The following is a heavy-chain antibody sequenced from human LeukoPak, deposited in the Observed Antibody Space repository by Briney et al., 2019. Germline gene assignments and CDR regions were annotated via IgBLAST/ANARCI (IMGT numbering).Heavy chain of an antibody. CDR1: GFTFSSYS. D-gene: IGHD1-7*01. V-gene: IGHV3-48*04. CDR3: ASLGPQGRISTGTNHDAFDI. J-gene: IGHJ3*02. CDR2: ISSSSSTI. Sequence: PGGSLRLSCAASGFTFSSYSMNWVRQAPGKGLEWVSYISSSSSTIYYADSVKGRFTISRDNAKNSLYLQMNSLRAEDTAVYYCASLGPQGRISTGTNHDAFDIWGQGTMVTVSS.